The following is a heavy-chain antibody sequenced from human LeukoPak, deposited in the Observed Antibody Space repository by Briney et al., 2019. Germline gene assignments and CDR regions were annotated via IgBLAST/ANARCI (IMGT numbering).Heavy chain of an antibody. CDR2: ISSSSSYI. V-gene: IGHV3-21*01. J-gene: IGHJ3*02. Sequence: GGSLRLSCAASGFTFSSYSMNWVRQAPGKGLEWVSSISSSSSYIYYADSVKGRFTISRDNAKNSLYLQMNSLRADDTAVYYCARYSSGRYGFDIWGQGTLVTVSS. CDR1: GFTFSSYS. D-gene: IGHD6-19*01. CDR3: ARYSSGRYGFDI.